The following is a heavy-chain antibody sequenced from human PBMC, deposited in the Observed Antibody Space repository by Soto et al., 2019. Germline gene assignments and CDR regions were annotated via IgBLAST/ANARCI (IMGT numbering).Heavy chain of an antibody. J-gene: IGHJ6*03. D-gene: IGHD3-3*01. CDR3: ARHPPEYYDFWSGYYPGGTSDYYYYMDV. V-gene: IGHV4-59*08. Sequence: SETLSLTCTVSGGSISSYYWSWIRQPPGKGLEWIGYIYYSGSTNYNPSLKSRVTISVDTSKNQFSLKLSSVTAADTAVYYCARHPPEYYDFWSGYYPGGTSDYYYYMDVWGKGTTVT. CDR2: IYYSGST. CDR1: GGSISSYY.